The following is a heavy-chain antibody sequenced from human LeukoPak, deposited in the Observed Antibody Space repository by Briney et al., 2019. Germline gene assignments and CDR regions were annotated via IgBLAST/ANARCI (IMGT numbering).Heavy chain of an antibody. CDR3: ARVWTICPSSYTREDY. J-gene: IGHJ4*02. Sequence: GSLRLSCTASGFTFSSYWMHWVRQAPGKGLVWVSRINSDGSSTSYADSVKGRFTISRDNAKNTLYLQMNSLRAEDTAVYYCARVWTICPSSYTREDYWGQGTLVTVSS. CDR1: GFTFSSYW. CDR2: INSDGSST. V-gene: IGHV3-74*01. D-gene: IGHD2-2*02.